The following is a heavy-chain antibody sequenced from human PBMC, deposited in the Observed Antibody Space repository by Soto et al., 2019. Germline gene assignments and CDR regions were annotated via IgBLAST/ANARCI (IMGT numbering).Heavy chain of an antibody. V-gene: IGHV3-23*01. CDR1: GFTFSSYA. CDR3: AKDPIAARPVWFDP. J-gene: IGHJ5*02. D-gene: IGHD6-6*01. Sequence: LRLSCAASGFTFSSYAMSWVRQAPGKGLEWVSAVSGSGGSTHYVDSVKGRFTISRDNSKNTLYLQMNSLRAEDTAVYYCAKDPIAARPVWFDPWGQGTLVTVYS. CDR2: VSGSGGST.